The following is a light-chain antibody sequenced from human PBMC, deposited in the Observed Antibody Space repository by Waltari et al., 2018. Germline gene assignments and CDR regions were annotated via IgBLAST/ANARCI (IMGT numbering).Light chain of an antibody. CDR2: TDN. CDR3: ATWDDSLSGPV. Sequence: QSLLTQPPSASGTPGQRVTISCSGSSSNTGSNYVYWYQQFPGTAPKLLIYTDNERPSGVPDRFSGSKSGTSASLAISGLRSEDEADYYCATWDDSLSGPVFGGETKVTVL. J-gene: IGLJ2*01. CDR1: SSNTGSNY. V-gene: IGLV1-47*01.